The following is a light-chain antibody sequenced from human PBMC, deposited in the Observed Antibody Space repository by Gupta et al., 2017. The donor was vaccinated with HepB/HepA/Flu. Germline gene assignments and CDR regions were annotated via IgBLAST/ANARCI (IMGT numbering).Light chain of an antibody. CDR3: QQRSNWPWT. Sequence: EIVLTQSPATLSLSPGERATLACRDSQSVSSYLAWYQQKLGQAPRLLIYDASNRATGIPARFSGSGSGTDFTLTISSLEPEDFAVYYCQQRSNWPWTFGQGTKVEIK. V-gene: IGKV3-11*01. CDR2: DAS. CDR1: QSVSSY. J-gene: IGKJ1*01.